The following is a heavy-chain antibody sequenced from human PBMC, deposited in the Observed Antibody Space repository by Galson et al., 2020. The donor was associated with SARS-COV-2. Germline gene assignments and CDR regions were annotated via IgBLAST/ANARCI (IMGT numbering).Heavy chain of an antibody. J-gene: IGHJ4*02. Sequence: LSTSGVGVGWIRHPPGTALAWLAPIYWDDDKRYSPSLKSRLTITKDTSKNQVVLTMTNMDPVDTATYYCAHSKIHRYDSSGYYSWGQGTLVTVSS. V-gene: IGHV2-5*02. CDR3: AHSKIHRYDSSGYYS. D-gene: IGHD3-22*01. CDR1: LSTSGVG. CDR2: IYWDDDK.